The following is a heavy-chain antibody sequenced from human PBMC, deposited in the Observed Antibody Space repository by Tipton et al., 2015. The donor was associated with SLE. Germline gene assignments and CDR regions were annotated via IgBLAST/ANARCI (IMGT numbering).Heavy chain of an antibody. J-gene: IGHJ5*02. D-gene: IGHD4-23*01. CDR1: GGSISRGSYY. V-gene: IGHV4-61*02. CDR2: IYTSGST. CDR3: ARTFPYGGFDP. Sequence: LRLSCTVSGGSISRGSYYWSWIRQPAGKGLEWIGRIYTSGSTNYNPSLKSRVTISVDTSKNQFSLKLSSVTAADTAVYYCARTFPYGGFDPWGQGTLVTVAS.